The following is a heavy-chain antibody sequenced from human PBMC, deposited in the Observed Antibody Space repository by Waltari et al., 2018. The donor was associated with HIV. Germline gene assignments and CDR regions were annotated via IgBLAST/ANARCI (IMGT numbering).Heavy chain of an antibody. Sequence: QLQLQESGPGLVKPSETLSLICTVSGGSISSSSYYWGWIRQPPGKGLEWIGSIYYSGSTYYNPSLKSRVTISVDTSKNQCSLKLSSVTAADTAVYYCARPYSSSWYYFDYWGQGTLVTVSS. D-gene: IGHD6-13*01. V-gene: IGHV4-39*01. CDR2: IYYSGST. CDR1: GGSISSSSYY. CDR3: ARPYSSSWYYFDY. J-gene: IGHJ4*02.